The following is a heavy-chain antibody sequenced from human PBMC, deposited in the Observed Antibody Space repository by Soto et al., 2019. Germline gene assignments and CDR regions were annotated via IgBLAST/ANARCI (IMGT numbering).Heavy chain of an antibody. D-gene: IGHD2-2*01. J-gene: IGHJ3*02. CDR2: FDPEDGET. Sequence: ASVKVSCKVSGYTLTELSMHWVRQAPGKGLEWMGGFDPEDGETIYAQKVQGRVTMTEDTSTDTAYMELSSLRSEDTAVSYCATDLRRFCSSTRGDDTIGPPHVFDSWGQGKMVPV. V-gene: IGHV1-24*01. CDR3: ATDLRRFCSSTRGDDTIGPPHVFDS. CDR1: GYTLTELS.